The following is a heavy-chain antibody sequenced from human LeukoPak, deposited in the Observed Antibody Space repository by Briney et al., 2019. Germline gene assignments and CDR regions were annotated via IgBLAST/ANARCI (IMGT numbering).Heavy chain of an antibody. J-gene: IGHJ6*03. V-gene: IGHV1-69*13. CDR1: EGTFSSYA. D-gene: IGHD4-11*01. CDR3: ARSYSNYDYYYYMDV. Sequence: GASVKVSCKASEGTFSSYAISWVRQAPGQGLEWMGGIIPIFGTANYAQKFQGGVTITADESTSTAYMELSSLRSEDTAVYYCARSYSNYDYYYYMDVWGKGTTVTVSS. CDR2: IIPIFGTA.